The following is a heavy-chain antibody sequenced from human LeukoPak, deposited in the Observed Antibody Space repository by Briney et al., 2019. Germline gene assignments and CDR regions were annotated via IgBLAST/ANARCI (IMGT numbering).Heavy chain of an antibody. Sequence: GGSLRLSCTAFGFTFSSYWMSWVRQAPGKGLEWVANIKQDGSEKYYVDSVKGRFTISRDNAKNSLYLQMNSQRAEDTAVYYCAREGRGVGANDYWGQGTLVTVSS. J-gene: IGHJ4*02. CDR1: GFTFSSYW. D-gene: IGHD1-26*01. V-gene: IGHV3-7*01. CDR3: AREGRGVGANDY. CDR2: IKQDGSEK.